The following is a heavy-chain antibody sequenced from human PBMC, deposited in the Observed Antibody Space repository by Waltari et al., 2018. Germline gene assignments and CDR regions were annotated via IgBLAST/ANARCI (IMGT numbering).Heavy chain of an antibody. D-gene: IGHD3-10*01. CDR1: GFTFSSSA. V-gene: IGHV3-30*01. Sequence: QVQLVESGGGVVQPGRSLRLSCAASGFTFSSSAMHWVRQAPGKGLEWVAVISYDGSNKYYADSVKGRFTISRDNSKNTLYLQMNILRAEDTAVYYCAREQTVRGVIIAHFDYWGQGTLVTVSS. CDR3: AREQTVRGVIIAHFDY. J-gene: IGHJ4*02. CDR2: ISYDGSNK.